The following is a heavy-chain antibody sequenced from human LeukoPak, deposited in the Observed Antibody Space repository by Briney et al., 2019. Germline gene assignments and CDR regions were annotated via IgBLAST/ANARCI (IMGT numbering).Heavy chain of an antibody. V-gene: IGHV3-66*01. CDR1: GFNVSSNF. D-gene: IGHD5-12*01. J-gene: IGHJ4*02. CDR3: TRSYSGVLAHFDY. Sequence: GGSLRLSCAASGFNVSSNFMSWVRQAPGRGLEWVSFIYSGGSTSYTDSVKGRFTISRDTSKNTLYLQMNSLRVEDTAVYYCTRSYSGVLAHFDYWGQGTLDTVSS. CDR2: IYSGGST.